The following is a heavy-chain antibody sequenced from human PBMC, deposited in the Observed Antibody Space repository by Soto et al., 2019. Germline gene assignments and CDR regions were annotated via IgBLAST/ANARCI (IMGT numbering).Heavy chain of an antibody. D-gene: IGHD1-1*01. J-gene: IGHJ4*02. Sequence: QVQLQESGPGLVKPSQTLSLTCTVSGGSISSGGYYWSWIRQHPGKGLEWIGYIYYSGSTYYNPSLKSRVTISVDTSKNQCALNLSSVTAADTAVYYCARCPQLQPRFDYWCQGTLVTVSP. CDR2: IYYSGST. V-gene: IGHV4-31*03. CDR1: GGSISSGGYY. CDR3: ARCPQLQPRFDY.